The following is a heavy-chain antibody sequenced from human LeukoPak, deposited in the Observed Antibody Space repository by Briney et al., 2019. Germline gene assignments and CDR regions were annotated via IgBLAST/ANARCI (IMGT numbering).Heavy chain of an antibody. CDR2: INIGGTNT. CDR1: RFTFNDYY. J-gene: IGHJ5*02. Sequence: GGSLRLSCAASRFTFNDYYMSWIRQAPGKGLEWLSYINIGGTNTHYADSVKGRFTISRDNAKKSLYLEMNNLRAEDTAVYYCATDGAGFDTWGQGVLVTVSS. CDR3: ATDGAGFDT. V-gene: IGHV3-11*01.